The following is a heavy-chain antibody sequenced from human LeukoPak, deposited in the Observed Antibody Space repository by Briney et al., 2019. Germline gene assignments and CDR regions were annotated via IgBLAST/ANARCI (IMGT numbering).Heavy chain of an antibody. CDR1: GGTFSSYA. CDR3: ALRSPWGSYRAYYYYYYMDV. V-gene: IGHV1-69*06. D-gene: IGHD3-16*02. CDR2: IIPIFGTA. Sequence: SVKVSCKATGGTFSSYAISWVRQATGQGLEWMGGIIPIFGTANYAQKFQGRVTITADKSTSTAYMELSRLRSEDTAVYYCALRSPWGSYRAYYYYYYMDVWGKGTTVTVSS. J-gene: IGHJ6*03.